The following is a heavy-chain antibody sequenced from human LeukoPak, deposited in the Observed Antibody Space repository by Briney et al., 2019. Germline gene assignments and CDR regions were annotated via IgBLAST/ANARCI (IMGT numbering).Heavy chain of an antibody. Sequence: PGGSLRLSCAASGFTFSSYWMTWVRQAPGKGLEWVANIKEDGSEKNYVDSVKGRFTVSRDSAKNSLYLQMNSLRVEDTGVYYCARDKWNPGYWGQGTLVTVSS. J-gene: IGHJ4*02. D-gene: IGHD1-20*01. CDR3: ARDKWNPGY. V-gene: IGHV3-7*01. CDR1: GFTFSSYW. CDR2: IKEDGSEK.